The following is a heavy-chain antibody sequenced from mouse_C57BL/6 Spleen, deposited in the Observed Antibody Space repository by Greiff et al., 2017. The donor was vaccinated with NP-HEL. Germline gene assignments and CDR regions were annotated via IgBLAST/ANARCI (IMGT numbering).Heavy chain of an antibody. D-gene: IGHD1-1*01. Sequence: QVQLQQSGAELVKPGASVKISCKASGYAFSSYWMNWVKQRPGKGLEWIGQIYPGDGDTNYNGKFKGKATLTADKSSSTAYMQLSSLTSEDSAVYFCARSGSSPHWYFDVWGTGTTVTVSS. J-gene: IGHJ1*03. V-gene: IGHV1-80*01. CDR2: IYPGDGDT. CDR1: GYAFSSYW. CDR3: ARSGSSPHWYFDV.